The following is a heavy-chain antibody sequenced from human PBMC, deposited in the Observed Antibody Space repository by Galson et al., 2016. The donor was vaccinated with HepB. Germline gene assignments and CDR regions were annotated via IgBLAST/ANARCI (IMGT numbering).Heavy chain of an antibody. CDR1: GFVFNSHS. CDR2: ISSSGSAI. J-gene: IGHJ6*02. V-gene: IGHV3-48*02. CDR3: ARDPHWRYLDRSHSQYYFYGMDV. Sequence: SLRLSCAASGFVFNSHSMNWVRQAPGKGLEWVAYISSSGSAIYYAASVKGRFTISRDNAKKSLFLQMNSLTDEDAAVYYCARDPHWRYLDRSHSQYYFYGMDVWGQGTTVTVSS. D-gene: IGHD3-9*01.